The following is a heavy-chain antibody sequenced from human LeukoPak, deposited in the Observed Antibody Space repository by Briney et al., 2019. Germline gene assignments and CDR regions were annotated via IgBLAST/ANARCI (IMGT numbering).Heavy chain of an antibody. CDR3: ARDRSMSGWYIGL. CDR2: IWYDGSNK. Sequence: GGPLRLSCAASGFTFSSYGMHWFRQAPGKGLEWVAVIWYDGSNKYYPDSVQGRFTISRDNSKNTLYLQVNSLRAEDTAVYYCARDRSMSGWYIGLWGRGTLVTVSS. CDR1: GFTFSSYG. V-gene: IGHV3-33*01. J-gene: IGHJ2*01. D-gene: IGHD2/OR15-2a*01.